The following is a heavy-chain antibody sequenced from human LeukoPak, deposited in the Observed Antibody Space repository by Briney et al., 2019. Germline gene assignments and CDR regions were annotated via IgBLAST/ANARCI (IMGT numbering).Heavy chain of an antibody. D-gene: IGHD1-26*01. CDR1: GFTFSSYA. Sequence: PGGSLRLSCAASGFTFSSYAMHWVRQAPGKGLEWVAVISYDGSNKYYADSVKGRFTISRDNSKNTLYLQMNSLRAEDTAVYYCAREYSGSYYVAAFDVWGQGTLVTVSS. V-gene: IGHV3-30-3*01. CDR2: ISYDGSNK. CDR3: AREYSGSYYVAAFDV. J-gene: IGHJ3*01.